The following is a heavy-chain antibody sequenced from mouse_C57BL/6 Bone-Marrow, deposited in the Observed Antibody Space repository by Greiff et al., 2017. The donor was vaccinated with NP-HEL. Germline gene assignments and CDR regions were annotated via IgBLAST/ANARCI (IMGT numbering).Heavy chain of an antibody. CDR2: IDPSDSYT. J-gene: IGHJ2*01. CDR3: ALYYSNY. D-gene: IGHD2-5*01. CDR1: GYTFTSYW. V-gene: IGHV1-59*01. Sequence: VQLQQSGAELVRPGTSVKLSCKASGYTFTSYWMHWVKQRPGQGLEWIGVIDPSDSYTNYNQKFKGKATLTVDTSSSTAYMQLSSLTSEDSAVYYCALYYSNYWGQGTTLTVSS.